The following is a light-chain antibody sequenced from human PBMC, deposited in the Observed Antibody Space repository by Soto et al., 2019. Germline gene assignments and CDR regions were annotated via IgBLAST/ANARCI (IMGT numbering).Light chain of an antibody. CDR1: RSVDKW. CDR3: QQYYSFWT. Sequence: DIQMTQSPSTLSASPGDRVTIICRASRSVDKWLAWYQQKSGKAPKLLIYEASHLQSGVPSRFGGSGSGTEFTLTINNLQPEDVATYYCQQYYSFWTFGQGAKVDIK. V-gene: IGKV1-5*02. CDR2: EAS. J-gene: IGKJ1*01.